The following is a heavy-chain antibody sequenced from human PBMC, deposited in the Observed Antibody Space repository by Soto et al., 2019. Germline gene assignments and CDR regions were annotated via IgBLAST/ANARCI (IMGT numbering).Heavy chain of an antibody. Sequence: EVQLVESGGGLVQPGGSVRLSCAASGFTFSSYEMNWVRQAPGKGLEWISYIDYSGETIYYADSVKGRFTIARDNAKNSLYLQMNSLRAEDTAVYYCASPWGSFDYWGQGTLVTVSS. D-gene: IGHD7-27*01. CDR1: GFTFSSYE. CDR3: ASPWGSFDY. CDR2: IDYSGETI. V-gene: IGHV3-48*03. J-gene: IGHJ4*02.